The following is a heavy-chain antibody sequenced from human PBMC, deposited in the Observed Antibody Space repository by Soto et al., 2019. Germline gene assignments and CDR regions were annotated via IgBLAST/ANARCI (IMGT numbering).Heavy chain of an antibody. CDR2: IYYSGST. CDR3: AREARERAVSLGVRPSPLFDY. D-gene: IGHD3-16*01. V-gene: IGHV4-31*03. J-gene: IGHJ4*02. CDR1: GGSISSAGYY. Sequence: QVQLQESGPGLVKPSQTLSLTCTVSGGSISSAGYYWSWIRQHPGKGLEWIGYIYYSGSTYYNPSLKSRVTISVDTSKNQFSLKLSSVTAADTSVYYCAREARERAVSLGVRPSPLFDYWGQGTLVTVSS.